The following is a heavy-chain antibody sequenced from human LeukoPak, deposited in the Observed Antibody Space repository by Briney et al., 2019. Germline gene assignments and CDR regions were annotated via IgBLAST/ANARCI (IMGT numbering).Heavy chain of an antibody. V-gene: IGHV3-23*01. D-gene: IGHD6-13*01. Sequence: HPGGSLRPSCAASGFTFSTYAMTWVRQAPGKGLEWVSLISGTGGSTYYADSVKGRFTISRDNSKNTLYLQMNSLRAEDTAVYYCARVAEAAAFDYWGQGTLVTVSS. J-gene: IGHJ4*02. CDR2: ISGTGGST. CDR3: ARVAEAAAFDY. CDR1: GFTFSTYA.